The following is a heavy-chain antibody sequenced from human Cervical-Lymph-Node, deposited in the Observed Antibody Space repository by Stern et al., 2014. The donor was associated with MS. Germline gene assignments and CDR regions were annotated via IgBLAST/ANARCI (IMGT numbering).Heavy chain of an antibody. J-gene: IGHJ4*02. CDR3: AYYATNFDF. Sequence: QITLKESGPTLVKPTQTLTLTCTFSGFSLNTYGVGVAWIRQPPGKALEWLALIYWDDDKRYRPSLKTRLTITKDTSKNQVVLTMTNMDPVDTATYYCAYYATNFDFWGQGTLVTVSS. CDR2: IYWDDDK. V-gene: IGHV2-5*02. D-gene: IGHD5-12*01. CDR1: GFSLNTYGVG.